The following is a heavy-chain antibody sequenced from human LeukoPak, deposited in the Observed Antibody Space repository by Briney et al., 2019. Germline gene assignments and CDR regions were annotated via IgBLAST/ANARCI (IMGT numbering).Heavy chain of an antibody. J-gene: IGHJ6*02. CDR1: GGSISHYY. CDR3: AREDPRTKVPEGMDV. D-gene: IGHD4/OR15-4a*01. V-gene: IGHV4-59*01. CDR2: IYYSGTT. Sequence: SETLSLTCTVSGGSISHYYWSWIRQPPGKGLEWIGYIYYSGTTNYNPSLKSRVTISVDTSKNQFSLKLNSATAADTAVYYCAREDPRTKVPEGMDVWGQGTTVTVSS.